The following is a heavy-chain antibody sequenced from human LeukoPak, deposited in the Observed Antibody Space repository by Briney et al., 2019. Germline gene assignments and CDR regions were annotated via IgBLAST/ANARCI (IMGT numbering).Heavy chain of an antibody. J-gene: IGHJ5*02. CDR1: GGSISSYY. CDR3: ARHHYDSWSGYYSWFDP. CDR2: IYSGEST. Sequence: SETLSLTCTVSGGSISSYYWGWIRQPPGKGLEWIGSIYSGESTYYHPSLKSRVTISVDTSRNQFSLKLSSLTAADTAVYFCARHHYDSWSGYYSWFDPWGQGTLVTVSS. D-gene: IGHD3-3*01. V-gene: IGHV4-39*01.